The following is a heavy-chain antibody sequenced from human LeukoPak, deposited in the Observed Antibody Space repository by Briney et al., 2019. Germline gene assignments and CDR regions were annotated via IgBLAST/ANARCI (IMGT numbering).Heavy chain of an antibody. CDR3: ARGPQLVDYYYIDV. Sequence: SPTLSLPFSISEYSVSSNSAAWNWIRPSPSRGLEWLGRTYYRSKWYYDYAVSVKSRITINPDTSKNQFSLQLNSVTPEDTAVYYCARGPQLVDYYYIDVWGKGTTVTVSS. J-gene: IGHJ6*03. CDR1: EYSVSSNSAA. D-gene: IGHD6-13*01. V-gene: IGHV6-1*01. CDR2: TYYRSKWYY.